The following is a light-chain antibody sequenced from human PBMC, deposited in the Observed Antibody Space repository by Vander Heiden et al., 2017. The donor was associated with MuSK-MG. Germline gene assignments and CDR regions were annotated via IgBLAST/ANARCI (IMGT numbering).Light chain of an antibody. J-gene: IGKJ1*01. CDR2: AAS. CDR3: LHDYNYPRT. V-gene: IGKV1-6*01. Sequence: AIQMTQSPSSLSASVGDRVNITCRASQDIRHNLGWYQQKPGKAPKLLIYAASGLQSGVPSRFSGRGTGTDFTLTISSLHPEDFATYYCLHDYNYPRTFGQGTKVEIK. CDR1: QDIRHN.